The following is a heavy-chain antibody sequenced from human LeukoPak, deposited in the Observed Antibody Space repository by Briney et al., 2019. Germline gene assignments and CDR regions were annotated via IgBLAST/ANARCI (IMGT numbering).Heavy chain of an antibody. V-gene: IGHV1-69*13. CDR1: GGTFSSYA. J-gene: IGHJ3*02. Sequence: SVKVSCKASGGTFSSYAISWVRQAPGQGLEWMGGIIPIFGTANYAQKFQGRVTITADESTSTAYMELSSLRSEDTAVYYCARDYEGATLPPAFDIWGQGTMVTVSS. D-gene: IGHD1-26*01. CDR3: ARDYEGATLPPAFDI. CDR2: IIPIFGTA.